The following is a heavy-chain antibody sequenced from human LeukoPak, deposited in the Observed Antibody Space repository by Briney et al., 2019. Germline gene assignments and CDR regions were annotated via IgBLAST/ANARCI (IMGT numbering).Heavy chain of an antibody. CDR2: IYYSGST. V-gene: IGHV4-59*01. CDR3: ARYSSDHDGRHFEF. J-gene: IGHJ4*02. CDR1: GGSISSYY. Sequence: SETLSLTCTVSGGSISSYYWSWIRQPPGKGLEWIGYIYYSGSTNYNPSLKSRVTISVDTSKNQFSLKLSSATAADTAVYYCARYSSDHDGRHFEFWGQGILVTVSS. D-gene: IGHD2-21*01.